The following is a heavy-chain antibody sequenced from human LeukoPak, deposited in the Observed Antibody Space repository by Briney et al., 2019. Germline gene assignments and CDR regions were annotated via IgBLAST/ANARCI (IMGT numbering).Heavy chain of an antibody. Sequence: ASVKVSCKASGYTFTGYYMHWVRQAPGQGLEWMGWINPNSGGTNYAQKFQGRVTMTRDTSISTAYMELSRLRSDDTAVYYCARDLSMIVGRDYFDYWGQGTLVTVSS. D-gene: IGHD3-22*01. CDR1: GYTFTGYY. J-gene: IGHJ4*02. CDR3: ARDLSMIVGRDYFDY. CDR2: INPNSGGT. V-gene: IGHV1-2*02.